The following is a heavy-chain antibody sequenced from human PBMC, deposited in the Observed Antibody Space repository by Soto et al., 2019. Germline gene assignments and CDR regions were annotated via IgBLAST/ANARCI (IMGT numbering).Heavy chain of an antibody. V-gene: IGHV4-59*08. CDR2: IYYSGST. D-gene: IGHD6-13*01. CDR3: ARQGVEQQLYNWFDP. Sequence: SETLSLTCTVSGGSISSYYWSWIRQPPGKGLEWIGYIYYSGSTNYNPSLKSRVTISVDTSKNQFSLKLSSVTAADTAVYYCARQGVEQQLYNWFDPWGQGTLVTVSS. J-gene: IGHJ5*02. CDR1: GGSISSYY.